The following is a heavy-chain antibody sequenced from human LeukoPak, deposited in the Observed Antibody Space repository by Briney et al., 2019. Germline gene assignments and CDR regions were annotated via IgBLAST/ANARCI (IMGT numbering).Heavy chain of an antibody. CDR3: ARDTYYYDSSGYIFDY. D-gene: IGHD3-22*01. J-gene: IGHJ4*02. Sequence: PGGSLRLSCAASGFTFSDYYMSWIRQAPGKGLEWVSYISSSGSTIYYADSVKGGFTISSDNAKNSLYLQMNSLRAEDTAVYYCARDTYYYDSSGYIFDYWGQGTLVTVSS. V-gene: IGHV3-11*01. CDR2: ISSSGSTI. CDR1: GFTFSDYY.